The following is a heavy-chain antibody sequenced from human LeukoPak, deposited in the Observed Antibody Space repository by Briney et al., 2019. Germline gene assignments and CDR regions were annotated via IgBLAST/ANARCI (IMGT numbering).Heavy chain of an antibody. Sequence: GGSLRLSCVASGFTFSDHYMDWVRQAPGKGLEWVSAISASGGGTYYADSVKGRFTISRDNSRSTGFLQMSSLRAEDTAVYYCAKAPHCPNDVCRYFDYWGQGILVTVS. V-gene: IGHV3-23*01. CDR3: AKAPHCPNDVCRYFDY. J-gene: IGHJ4*02. D-gene: IGHD2-8*01. CDR1: GFTFSDHY. CDR2: ISASGGGT.